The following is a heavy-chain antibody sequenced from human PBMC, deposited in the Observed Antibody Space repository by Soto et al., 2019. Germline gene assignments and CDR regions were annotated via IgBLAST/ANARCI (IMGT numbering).Heavy chain of an antibody. CDR1: GGSISSGGYS. CDR2: IYQGGCT. Sequence: QLQLQESGSGLVKPSQTLSLTCAVSGGSISSGGYSWSWIRQPPGKGLEWLGYIYQGGCTYYNPYLQSRVTISVDRSKNQFSLKLSSVTAADTDFYYCARVPSPWGQGTLVTVSS. CDR3: ARVPSP. V-gene: IGHV4-30-2*01. J-gene: IGHJ5*02.